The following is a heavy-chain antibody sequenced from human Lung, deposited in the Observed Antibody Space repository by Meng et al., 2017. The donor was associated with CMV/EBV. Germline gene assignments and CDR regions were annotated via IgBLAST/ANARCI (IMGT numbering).Heavy chain of an antibody. J-gene: IGHJ6*02. V-gene: IGHV3-21*01. CDR1: GFTFSSYS. Sequence: GGSLRLSCAASGFTFSSYSMNWVRQAPGKGLEWVSSISSSSSYIYYADSVKGRFTISRDNAKNSLYLQMNSLRAEDTAVYYCAREPSRGWVIAYYGMDVWGQGXTVTVSS. D-gene: IGHD3-22*01. CDR3: AREPSRGWVIAYYGMDV. CDR2: ISSSSSYI.